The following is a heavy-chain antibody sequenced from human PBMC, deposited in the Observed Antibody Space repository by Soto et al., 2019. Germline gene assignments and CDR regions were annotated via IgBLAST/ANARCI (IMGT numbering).Heavy chain of an antibody. CDR2: ISYDGSNK. CDR3: ASTGTYY. J-gene: IGHJ4*02. D-gene: IGHD1-1*01. V-gene: IGHV3-30*03. Sequence: GSLSLSCAASGFTFSSYGMHWVRQAPGKGLEWVAVISYDGSNKYYADSVKGRFTISRDNSKNTLYLQMNSLRAEDTAVYYCASTGTYYWGQGTLVTVSS. CDR1: GFTFSSYG.